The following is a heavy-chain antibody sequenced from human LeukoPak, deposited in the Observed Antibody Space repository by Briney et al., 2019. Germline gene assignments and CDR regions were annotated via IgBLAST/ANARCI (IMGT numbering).Heavy chain of an antibody. CDR1: GFTFSSYG. V-gene: IGHV3-30*02. CDR3: ASNSPTVSDAFDI. D-gene: IGHD4-17*01. J-gene: IGHJ3*02. Sequence: PGGSLRLSCAASGFTFSSYGMHWVRQAPGKGLEWVAFIRYDGSNKYKADSVKGRFTISRDNAKNSLYLQMNSLRAEDTAVYYCASNSPTVSDAFDIWGQGTMVTVSS. CDR2: IRYDGSNK.